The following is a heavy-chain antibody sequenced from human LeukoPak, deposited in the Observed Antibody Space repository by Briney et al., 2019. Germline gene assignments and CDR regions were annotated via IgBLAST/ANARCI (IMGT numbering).Heavy chain of an antibody. CDR3: ARGRQDVTMIVVVMTAVSYYLDV. CDR2: MNPSGST. D-gene: IGHD3-22*01. Sequence: SETLSLTCAVYGGSFSGYYGTWLRQTPEKGLEWVGEMNPSGSTNYNPSLKSRVTISVDTSKNQFSLELSSVTAADSAVYYCARGRQDVTMIVVVMTAVSYYLDVWGKGTTVTVS. V-gene: IGHV4-34*01. CDR1: GGSFSGYY. J-gene: IGHJ6*03.